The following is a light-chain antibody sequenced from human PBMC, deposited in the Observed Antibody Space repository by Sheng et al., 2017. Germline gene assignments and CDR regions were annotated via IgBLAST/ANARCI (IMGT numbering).Light chain of an antibody. CDR3: QQLNSYLT. Sequence: DIQLTQSPSFLSASVGDRVTITCRASQGISSYLAWYQQKPGKAPKLLIYAASTLQSGVPSRFSGSGSGTEFTLTISSLQPEDFATYYCQQLNSYLTFGRRDRRWRSN. CDR1: QGISSY. J-gene: IGKJ4*01. CDR2: AAS. V-gene: IGKV1-9*01.